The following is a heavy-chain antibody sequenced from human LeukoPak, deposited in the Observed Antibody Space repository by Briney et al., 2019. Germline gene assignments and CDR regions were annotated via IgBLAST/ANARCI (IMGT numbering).Heavy chain of an antibody. CDR1: GYTFTSYG. Sequence: ASVRVSCKASGYTFTSYGISWVRQAPGQGLEWMGWISAYNGNTNYAQKLQGRVTMTTDTSTSTAYMELRSLRSDDTAVYYCARDPLDYGDYVAIDYWGRGTLVTVSS. J-gene: IGHJ4*02. CDR2: ISAYNGNT. D-gene: IGHD4-17*01. CDR3: ARDPLDYGDYVAIDY. V-gene: IGHV1-18*01.